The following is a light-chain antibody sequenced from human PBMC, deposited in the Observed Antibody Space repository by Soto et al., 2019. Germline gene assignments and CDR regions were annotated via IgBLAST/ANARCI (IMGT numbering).Light chain of an antibody. CDR2: AAS. CDR3: QQADTFPLT. V-gene: IGKV1-12*01. J-gene: IGKJ4*01. Sequence: DIQMTQSPAFVSASVGDTVTITCRASQDISNWLAWYQQKPGKAPRFLIFAASSLPSEVPSRFSGSGSGTDFTLTISSLQPEDFATYYCQQADTFPLTFGGGTKVEIK. CDR1: QDISNW.